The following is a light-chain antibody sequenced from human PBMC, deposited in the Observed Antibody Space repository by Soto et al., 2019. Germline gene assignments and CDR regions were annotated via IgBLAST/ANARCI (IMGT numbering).Light chain of an antibody. CDR1: SSDVGGYNY. CDR2: DVS. V-gene: IGLV2-14*01. J-gene: IGLJ1*01. Sequence: QSALTQPASVSGSPGQSITISCTGTSSDVGGYNYVSWYQQHPGKAPKLMIYDVSNRPSGVSNRFSGSKSGNTASLTISGLQAEDEPDYYCSSYTSSSTLHVFGTGTKVTVL. CDR3: SSYTSSSTLHV.